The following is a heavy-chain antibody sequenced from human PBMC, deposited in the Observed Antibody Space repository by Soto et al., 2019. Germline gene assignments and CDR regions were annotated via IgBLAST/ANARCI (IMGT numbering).Heavy chain of an antibody. D-gene: IGHD5-12*01. CDR3: ARLYSGYEYYYGMDV. CDR2: VFSNDEK. V-gene: IGHV2-26*01. J-gene: IGHJ6*02. CDR1: GFSLSSPRVG. Sequence: QVTLKESGPVLVKPTETLTLTCTVSGFSLSSPRVGVSWIRQAPGKALEWLAYVFSNDEKSYSTSLKSRLTISKETSKSQVVLTMTNMDTVDTATYYCARLYSGYEYYYGMDVWGQGTTVTVSS.